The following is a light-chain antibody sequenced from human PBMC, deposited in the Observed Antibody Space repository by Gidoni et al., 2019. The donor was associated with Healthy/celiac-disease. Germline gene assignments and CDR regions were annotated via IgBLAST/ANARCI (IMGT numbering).Light chain of an antibody. CDR3: QQRSNWLRYT. J-gene: IGKJ2*01. V-gene: IGKV3-11*01. CDR1: QRVSSY. Sequence: EIVLTQSPATLSLSPGERATLSCRASQRVSSYLARYQQKPGQAPRLLIYYASNRSTGIPARFSGSGSGTDFTLTVISLEPEDFAVYYCQQRSNWLRYTFGQGTKLEIK. CDR2: YAS.